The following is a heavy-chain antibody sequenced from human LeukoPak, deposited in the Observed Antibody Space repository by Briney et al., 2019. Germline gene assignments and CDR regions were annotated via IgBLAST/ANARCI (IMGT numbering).Heavy chain of an antibody. V-gene: IGHV1-18*01. CDR3: ARGDYFDSSGYSGASLFDY. CDR1: GYTFTSYG. J-gene: IGHJ4*02. CDR2: ISVYNGNT. Sequence: ASVKVSCKASGYTFTSYGISWVRQAPGQGLEWMGWISVYNGNTNYAQKLQGRVTMTTDTSTTTAYMELRSLRSDDTAVYYCARGDYFDSSGYSGASLFDYWGQGTLVTVSS. D-gene: IGHD3-22*01.